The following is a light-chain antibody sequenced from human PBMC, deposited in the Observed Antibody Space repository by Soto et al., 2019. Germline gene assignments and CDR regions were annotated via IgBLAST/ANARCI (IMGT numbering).Light chain of an antibody. CDR2: GAT. V-gene: IGKV3-20*01. CDR3: QQYGSSPPT. CDR1: QSVSCSY. J-gene: IGKJ3*01. Sequence: EIVLTQSPGTLSLSPGERATLSCRASQSVSCSYLAWYQQESGQAPRLLIYGATSRATGIPDRFSGSGSGTDFTLTISRLESEEFAGYYCQQYGSSPPTFGPGTKVDIK.